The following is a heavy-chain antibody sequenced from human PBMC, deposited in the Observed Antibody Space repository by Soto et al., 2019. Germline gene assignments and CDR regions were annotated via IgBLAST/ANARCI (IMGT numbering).Heavy chain of an antibody. CDR2: ISYDGSNK. D-gene: IGHD6-19*01. Sequence: QVQLVESGGGVVQPGRSLRLSCAASGFTFSSYGMHWVRQAPGKGLEWVAVISYDGSNKYYADSVKGRFTISRDNSKNTLYLQMNSLRAEDTAVYYCAKGPFSGWYSYMDVWGKGTTVTVSS. CDR3: AKGPFSGWYSYMDV. V-gene: IGHV3-30*18. CDR1: GFTFSSYG. J-gene: IGHJ6*03.